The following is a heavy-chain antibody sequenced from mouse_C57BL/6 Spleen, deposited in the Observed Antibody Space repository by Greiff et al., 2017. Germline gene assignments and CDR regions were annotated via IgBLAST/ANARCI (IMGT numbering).Heavy chain of an antibody. J-gene: IGHJ4*01. CDR2: ISDGGSYT. CDR3: ARDVYYGSSYGYAMDY. CDR1: GFTFSSYA. V-gene: IGHV5-4*01. Sequence: EVMLVESGGGLVKPGGSLKLSCAASGFTFSSYAMSWVRQTPEKRLEWVGTISDGGSYTYYPDNVKGRFTISRDNAKNNLYLQRSHLKSEDTAMYYCARDVYYGSSYGYAMDYWGQRTSVTVSS. D-gene: IGHD1-1*01.